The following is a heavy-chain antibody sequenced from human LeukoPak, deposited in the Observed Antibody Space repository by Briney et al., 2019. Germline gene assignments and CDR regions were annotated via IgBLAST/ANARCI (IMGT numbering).Heavy chain of an antibody. Sequence: ASVKVSCKASGYTFTSYDINWVRQATGQGLEWMGWMNPNSGNTGYAQKFQGRVTMTRDTSTSTVYMELSSLRSEDTAVYYCARDSAYVWGSYRNSDFDYWGQGTLVTVSS. J-gene: IGHJ4*02. V-gene: IGHV1-8*02. D-gene: IGHD3-16*02. CDR1: GYTFTSYD. CDR3: ARDSAYVWGSYRNSDFDY. CDR2: MNPNSGNT.